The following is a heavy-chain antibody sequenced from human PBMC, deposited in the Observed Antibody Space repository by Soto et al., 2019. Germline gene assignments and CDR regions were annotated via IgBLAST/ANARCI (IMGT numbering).Heavy chain of an antibody. Sequence: QVQLVQSGAELKKPGASVKVSCKASGYTFSNYDMNWVRQATGQGPEWIGWVNPNNGDTGYAQKFQGRVTLTTDISTTTAYMELTNLRSEDKVIYYCAKVSRKGSAIDFDYWGQGTRITVSS. CDR1: GYTFSNYD. J-gene: IGHJ4*02. D-gene: IGHD3-10*01. CDR2: VNPNNGDT. V-gene: IGHV1-8*01. CDR3: AKVSRKGSAIDFDY.